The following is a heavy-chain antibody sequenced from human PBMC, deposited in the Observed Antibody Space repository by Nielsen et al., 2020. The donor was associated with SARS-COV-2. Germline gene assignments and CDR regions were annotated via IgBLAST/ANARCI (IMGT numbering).Heavy chain of an antibody. V-gene: IGHV1-2*06. CDR1: GYTFTSYD. CDR3: ARVLSHYYDSSDYIDY. Sequence: ASVKVSCKASGYTFTSYDINWVRQAPGQGLEWMGRINPNSGGTNYAQKFQGRVTMTRDTSISTAYMELSRLRSDDTAVYYCARVLSHYYDSSDYIDYWGQGTLVTVSS. J-gene: IGHJ4*02. D-gene: IGHD3-22*01. CDR2: INPNSGGT.